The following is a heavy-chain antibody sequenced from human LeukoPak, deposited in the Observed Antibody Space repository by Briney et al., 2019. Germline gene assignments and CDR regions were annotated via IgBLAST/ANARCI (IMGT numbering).Heavy chain of an antibody. V-gene: IGHV3-33*01. CDR1: RVSFRSYG. Sequence: PPRLSREASRVSFRSYGLHWVPHAPGNGLEWAALLWHDGSNKYYAHPAKGRFTLSRDNSKHTLHLQMNTLRADDTALYYPSRDPLRSYYGSGSPPDYWGQAPLVTVSS. CDR2: LWHDGSNK. J-gene: IGHJ4*02. CDR3: SRDPLRSYYGSGSPPDY. D-gene: IGHD3-10*01.